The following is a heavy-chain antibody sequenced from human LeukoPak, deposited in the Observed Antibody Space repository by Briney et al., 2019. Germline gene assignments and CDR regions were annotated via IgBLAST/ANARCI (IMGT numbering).Heavy chain of an antibody. V-gene: IGHV4-4*07. D-gene: IGHD5/OR15-5a*01. CDR3: ARDAGVYVGYYFDT. CDR1: GGSISSYY. J-gene: IGHJ4*02. Sequence: SETLSLTCTVSGGSISSYYWSWIRQPAGKGLEWIGRIYTSGSTNYNPSLKSRVTMSVDTSKNQFSLKLSSVTAADTAVYFCARDAGVYVGYYFDTWGQGALVTAPS. CDR2: IYTSGST.